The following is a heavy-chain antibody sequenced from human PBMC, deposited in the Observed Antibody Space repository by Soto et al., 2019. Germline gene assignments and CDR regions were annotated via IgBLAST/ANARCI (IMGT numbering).Heavy chain of an antibody. CDR2: IGGSGGNR. J-gene: IGHJ4*02. Sequence: DVQLLESGGGLVEPGGSLRLSCAASGFTFNAYAMTWVRQAPGKGLEWVSAIGGSGGNRYYAASVKGRFTISRDNSKDTVDLQMNSLRVEDTAVYCCARVASDYINSVDHWGQGILVTVSS. CDR3: ARVASDYINSVDH. D-gene: IGHD4-4*01. V-gene: IGHV3-23*01. CDR1: GFTFNAYA.